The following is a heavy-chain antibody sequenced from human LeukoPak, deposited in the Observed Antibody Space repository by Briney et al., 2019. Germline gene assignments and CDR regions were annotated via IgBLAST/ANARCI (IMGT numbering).Heavy chain of an antibody. J-gene: IGHJ4*02. CDR2: INSDGNTT. Sequence: PGGSLRLSCAASGFTFSSYWMHWVRQAPGKGLVWVSRINSDGNTTNYADSVKGRFTISRDNAKNTLYLQMNSLRAEDTAVYYCARGGSGYSYGKIDSWGQGILVTVSS. CDR1: GFTFSSYW. D-gene: IGHD5-18*01. V-gene: IGHV3-74*01. CDR3: ARGGSGYSYGKIDS.